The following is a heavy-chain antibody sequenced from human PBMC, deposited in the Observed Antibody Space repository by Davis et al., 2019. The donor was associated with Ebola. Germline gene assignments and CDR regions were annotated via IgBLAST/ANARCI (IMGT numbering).Heavy chain of an antibody. V-gene: IGHV3-7*03. CDR2: IKQDGSEK. D-gene: IGHD1-26*01. CDR1: GFTFSSYS. Sequence: GGSLRLSCAASGFTFSSYSMNWVRQAPGKGLEWVANIKQDGSEKYYVDSVKGRFSISRDNAKNSLYLQMNGLRAEDTAVYYCARSYSGSRIYDYWGQGTLVTVSS. J-gene: IGHJ4*02. CDR3: ARSYSGSRIYDY.